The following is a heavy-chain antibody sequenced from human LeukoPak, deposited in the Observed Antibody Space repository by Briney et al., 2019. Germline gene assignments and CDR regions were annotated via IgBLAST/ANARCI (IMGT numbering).Heavy chain of an antibody. Sequence: GGSLRLSCAASGLTFSRYAMSWVRQAPGKGLEWVSGVSTSGGSTYYADSVNGRFTISRDNSKNTLHLQMNSLRAEDTAIYYCAKQAYDSPRADFDYWGQGTLVTVSS. CDR2: VSTSGGST. CDR1: GLTFSRYA. J-gene: IGHJ4*02. D-gene: IGHD3-22*01. V-gene: IGHV3-23*01. CDR3: AKQAYDSPRADFDY.